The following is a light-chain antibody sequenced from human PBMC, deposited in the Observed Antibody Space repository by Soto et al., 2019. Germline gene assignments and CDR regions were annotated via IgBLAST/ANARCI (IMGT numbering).Light chain of an antibody. CDR1: QSVRSY. J-gene: IGKJ3*01. Sequence: EIVLTQSPATLSLSPGERATLSCRASQSVRSYLAWYQQKPGQAPRLLIYDASNRATGIPARFSGSGSGTDFTLTIGSLEPEDFAVYYCQQRGDWPRVTFGPGTKVDLK. CDR2: DAS. V-gene: IGKV3-11*01. CDR3: QQRGDWPRVT.